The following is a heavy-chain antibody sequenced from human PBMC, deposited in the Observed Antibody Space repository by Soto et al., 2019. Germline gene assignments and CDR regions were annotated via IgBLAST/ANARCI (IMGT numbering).Heavy chain of an antibody. D-gene: IGHD6-19*01. CDR1: GGSISSYY. CDR3: ARAESSGWFNYYYYGMDV. Sequence: PSETLSLTCTVSGGSISSYYWSWIRQPPGKGLEWIGYIYYSGSTNYNPSLKSRVTISVDTSKNQFSLKLSSVTAADTAVYYCARAESSGWFNYYYYGMDVWGQGTTVTVS. V-gene: IGHV4-59*01. CDR2: IYYSGST. J-gene: IGHJ6*02.